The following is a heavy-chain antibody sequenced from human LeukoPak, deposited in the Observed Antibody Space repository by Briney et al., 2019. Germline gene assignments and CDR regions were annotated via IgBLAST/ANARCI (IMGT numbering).Heavy chain of an antibody. D-gene: IGHD2-2*01. CDR2: INSDGSTT. V-gene: IGHV3-74*01. CDR3: TRPESSSSLACDH. J-gene: IGHJ4*02. CDR1: GFTFSSSW. Sequence: GGALRLSCAASGFTFSSSWVHWVRQAPGEGLGWVSRINSDGSTTNYADSVKGRFIISRDNAKNTLYLQMNSLRAEDTAVYYCTRPESSSSLACDHWGQGTLVTVSS.